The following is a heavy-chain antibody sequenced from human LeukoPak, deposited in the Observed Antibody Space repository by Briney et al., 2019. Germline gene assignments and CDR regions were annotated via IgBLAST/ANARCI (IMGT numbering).Heavy chain of an antibody. Sequence: GGSLRLSCAASGFTFSSYEMNWVRQAPGKGLEWVSYISSSGSTIYYADSVKGRFTISRDNAKNSLYLQMNSLRAEDTAVYYCARKLWFGDLCDYWGQGTLVTVSS. V-gene: IGHV3-48*03. CDR3: ARKLWFGDLCDY. CDR2: ISSSGSTI. D-gene: IGHD3-10*01. J-gene: IGHJ4*02. CDR1: GFTFSSYE.